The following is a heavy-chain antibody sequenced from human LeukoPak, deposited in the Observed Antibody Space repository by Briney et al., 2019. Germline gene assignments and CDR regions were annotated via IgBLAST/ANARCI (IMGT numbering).Heavy chain of an antibody. D-gene: IGHD2-8*02. CDR2: ISDIGSI. Sequence: SETLSLTCTVSGGSISSYYWSWIRQSPGKGLKWIAYISDIGSINYNPSLKSRVTISLDTSKNQFSLKLSSVTAADTAVYYCAGHHPRNTVDFWGQGTLVTVSS. J-gene: IGHJ4*02. CDR3: AGHHPRNTVDF. V-gene: IGHV4-59*08. CDR1: GGSISSYY.